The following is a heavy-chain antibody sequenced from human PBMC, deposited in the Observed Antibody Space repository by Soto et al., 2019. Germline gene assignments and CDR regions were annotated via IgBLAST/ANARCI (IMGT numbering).Heavy chain of an antibody. Sequence: PXVSLRLSCAASGFTFSRYCMSWVRQAPGKGLEWLANIKEDGSEKYYVDSVKGRFTISRDNAKNSLYLQVNGLRAEDTAVYYCARGAGIGDYWGQGTLVTVSS. D-gene: IGHD3-16*01. CDR3: ARGAGIGDY. CDR2: IKEDGSEK. J-gene: IGHJ4*02. CDR1: GFTFSRYC. V-gene: IGHV3-7*04.